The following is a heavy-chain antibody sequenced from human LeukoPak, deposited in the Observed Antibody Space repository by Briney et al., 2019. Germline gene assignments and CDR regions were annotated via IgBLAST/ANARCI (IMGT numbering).Heavy chain of an antibody. CDR3: ARGPYSNYPPYYYYYYMDV. J-gene: IGHJ6*03. CDR2: MNPNSGNT. Sequence: GASVKVSCKASGYTFTSYDINWVRQATGQGLEWMGWMNPNSGNTGYAQKFQGRVTMTRNTSISTAYMELSSLRSEDTAVYYYARGPYSNYPPYYYYYYMDVWGKGTMVTVSS. D-gene: IGHD4-11*01. CDR1: GYTFTSYD. V-gene: IGHV1-8*01.